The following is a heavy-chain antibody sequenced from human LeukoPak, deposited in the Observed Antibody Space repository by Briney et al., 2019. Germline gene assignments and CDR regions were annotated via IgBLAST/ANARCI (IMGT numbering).Heavy chain of an antibody. V-gene: IGHV3-7*01. CDR2: IKEDGGQK. Sequence: GGSLRLSCVASGFTFSNYWMSWVRQAPGKGLEWVANIKEDGGQKYYVDSVKGRFTISRDNAKSSLYLQMNSLRAEDTAVYYCARAGLMVRGVYNWFDPWGQGTLVTVSS. CDR3: ARAGLMVRGVYNWFDP. D-gene: IGHD3-10*01. J-gene: IGHJ5*02. CDR1: GFTFSNYW.